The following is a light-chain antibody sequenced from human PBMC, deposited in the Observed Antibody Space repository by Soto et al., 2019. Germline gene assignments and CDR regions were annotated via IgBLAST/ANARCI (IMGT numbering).Light chain of an antibody. CDR1: QSVGSY. V-gene: IGKV1-8*01. CDR2: AAS. Sequence: AIRMTQSPSSLSASTGDRVTVTCRASQSVGSYLAWYQQKPGAAPKLLIYAASTLHIGVPSRFTGSGYGTDFTLTISCLQSEDFETYYCQHYYNYPYSFGQGTKVDIK. J-gene: IGKJ2*01. CDR3: QHYYNYPYS.